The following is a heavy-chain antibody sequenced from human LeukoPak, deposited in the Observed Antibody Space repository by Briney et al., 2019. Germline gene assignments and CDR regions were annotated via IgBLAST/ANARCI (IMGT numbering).Heavy chain of an antibody. CDR2: ISSSSGYI. Sequence: PGGSLRLSCAASGFTFSGYEMNWVRQAPGKGLEWVSSISSSSGYIYYADSVKGRFTISRDNAKNSLYLQMNSLRAEDTAVYYCATGRDCSGGSCYSVYWGQGTLVTVSS. CDR1: GFTFSGYE. CDR3: ATGRDCSGGSCYSVY. J-gene: IGHJ4*02. V-gene: IGHV3-21*01. D-gene: IGHD2-15*01.